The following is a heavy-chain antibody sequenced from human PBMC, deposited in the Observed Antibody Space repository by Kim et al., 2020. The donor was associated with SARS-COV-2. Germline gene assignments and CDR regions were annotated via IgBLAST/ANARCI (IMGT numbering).Heavy chain of an antibody. D-gene: IGHD6-19*01. CDR2: INAGNGDT. J-gene: IGHJ5*02. CDR3: ARRIAVVGYNWFDP. CDR1: GYSFTSYA. V-gene: IGHV1-3*01. Sequence: ASVKVSCKASGYSFTSYAIHWVRQAPGQRLEWMGWINAGNGDTKYSQKFQGRVTITRDTSASTAYLELSSLRSEDTAVYYCARRIAVVGYNWFDPWGQRALVTVS.